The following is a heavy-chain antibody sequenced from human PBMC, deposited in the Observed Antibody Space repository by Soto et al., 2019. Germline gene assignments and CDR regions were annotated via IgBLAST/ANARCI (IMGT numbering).Heavy chain of an antibody. CDR2: IYYRGNT. V-gene: IGHV4-59*08. J-gene: IGHJ4*02. CDR3: ARHPGYYDILTGYTTYYFDY. Sequence: SETLSLTCTVSGGSIGTYYWSWIRQPPGKGLEWIGYIYYRGNTNYNPSLKSRVTISLDTPKNQFSLKLSSVTAADTAVYYCARHPGYYDILTGYTTYYFDYWGPGILVTVSS. D-gene: IGHD3-9*01. CDR1: GGSIGTYY.